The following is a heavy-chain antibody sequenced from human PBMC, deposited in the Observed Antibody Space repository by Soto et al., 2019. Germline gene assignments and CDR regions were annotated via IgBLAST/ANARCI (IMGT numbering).Heavy chain of an antibody. CDR2: ISSSSSYI. CDR1: GFTFSSYS. V-gene: IGHV3-21*01. D-gene: IGHD3-22*01. CDR3: ASNYYDSSGPGPFDY. Sequence: PGESLKISCAASGFTFSSYSMNWVRQAPGKGLEWVSSISSSSSYIYYADSVKGRFTISRDNAKNSLYLQMNSLRAEDTAVYYCASNYYDSSGPGPFDYWGQGTLVTVSS. J-gene: IGHJ4*02.